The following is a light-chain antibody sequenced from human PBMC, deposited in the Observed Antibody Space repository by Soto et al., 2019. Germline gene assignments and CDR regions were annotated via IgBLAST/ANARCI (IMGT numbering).Light chain of an antibody. Sequence: SYELTQPPSVSVSPGQTASINCSGDKLGDKYVCWYQQKPGQSPLLVIYQDDKRPSGIPERFSASNSGNTATLTISGTQAVDEADYYCQAWDSNAVVFGGGTKLTVL. CDR3: QAWDSNAVV. J-gene: IGLJ2*01. V-gene: IGLV3-1*01. CDR1: KLGDKY. CDR2: QDD.